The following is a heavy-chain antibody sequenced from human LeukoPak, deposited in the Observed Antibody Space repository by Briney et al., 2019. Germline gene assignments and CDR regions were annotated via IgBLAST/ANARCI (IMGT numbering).Heavy chain of an antibody. CDR3: AKGEGGYSNRSYFDY. Sequence: GGSLRLSYAASGFTFDDYTMHWVRHAPGKGLEWVCLISWDDGSTYYADSVKGRFTISTDNSKNSLYLQMNSLRTEDTALYYCAKGEGGYSNRSYFDYWGQGTLVTVSS. V-gene: IGHV3-43*01. CDR1: GFTFDDYT. J-gene: IGHJ4*02. D-gene: IGHD1-26*01. CDR2: ISWDDGST.